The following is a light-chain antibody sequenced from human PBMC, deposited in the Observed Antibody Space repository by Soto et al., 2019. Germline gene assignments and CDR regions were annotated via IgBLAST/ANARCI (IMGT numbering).Light chain of an antibody. V-gene: IGLV2-14*01. CDR2: DVS. J-gene: IGLJ2*01. CDR1: SSDVGTYNY. Sequence: QYALTQPASVSGSPGQSITISCTGTSSDVGTYNYVSWYQQHQGKAPKLMIYDVSNRPSGVSDRFSGSKSGNTASLTISGLQAEDEADYYCSSYTGSSTSVVFGGGTKLTVL. CDR3: SSYTGSSTSVV.